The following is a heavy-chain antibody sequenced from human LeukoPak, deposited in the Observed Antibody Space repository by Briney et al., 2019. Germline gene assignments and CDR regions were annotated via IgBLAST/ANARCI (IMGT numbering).Heavy chain of an antibody. Sequence: GGSLRLSCAASGFTFSSFAMGWVRLAPGKGLQWISCIYGSNNNTYYTDSVTGRFTISRDNSKTTLFLQMNSLGAEDTAVYYCAKGISGSCYTGLGFWGQGTLVTVSS. V-gene: IGHV3-23*05. CDR1: GFTFSSFA. D-gene: IGHD2-2*02. J-gene: IGHJ4*02. CDR2: IYGSNNNT. CDR3: AKGISGSCYTGLGF.